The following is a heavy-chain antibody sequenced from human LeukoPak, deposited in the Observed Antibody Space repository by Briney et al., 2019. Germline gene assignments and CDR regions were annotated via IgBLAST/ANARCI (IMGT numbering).Heavy chain of an antibody. V-gene: IGHV1-18*01. CDR2: ISAYNGNT. CDR3: ARGQDTYYYGSGSYTIGY. Sequence: ASVKVSCRASGYTFTSYGISWVRQAPGQGLEWMGWISAYNGNTNYAQKLQGRVTMTTDTSTSTAYMELRSLRSDDTAVYYCARGQDTYYYGSGSYTIGYWGQGTLVTVSS. J-gene: IGHJ4*02. CDR1: GYTFTSYG. D-gene: IGHD3-10*01.